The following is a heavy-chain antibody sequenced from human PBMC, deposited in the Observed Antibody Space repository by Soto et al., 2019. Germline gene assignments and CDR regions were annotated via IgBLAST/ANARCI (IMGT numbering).Heavy chain of an antibody. V-gene: IGHV4-59*01. D-gene: IGHD6-13*01. CDR3: ARDTAASDRFDP. CDR1: GGSISSYY. Sequence: PSETLSLTCTVSGGSISSYYWSWSRQPPGKGLEWIGYIYYSGSTNYNPSLKSRVTISVDTSKNQFSLKLSSVTAADTAVYYCARDTAASDRFDPWGQGTLVTVSS. CDR2: IYYSGST. J-gene: IGHJ5*02.